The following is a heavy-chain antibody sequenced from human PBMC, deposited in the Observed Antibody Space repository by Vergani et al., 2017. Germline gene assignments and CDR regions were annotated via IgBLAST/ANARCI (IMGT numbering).Heavy chain of an antibody. J-gene: IGHJ6*03. CDR2: ISGSGGST. D-gene: IGHD2-2*02. Sequence: EVQLLESGGDLVQPGGSLRLSCAASGFTFNHYAMNWVRQAPGKGLEWVSGISGSGGSTYYAGSVKGRFTISRDSSKNTLYLQMNSLSAGDTAVYYCARLDIVVVPAAISLYYYYYMDVWGKXP. V-gene: IGHV3-23*01. CDR1: GFTFNHYA. CDR3: ARLDIVVVPAAISLYYYYYMDV.